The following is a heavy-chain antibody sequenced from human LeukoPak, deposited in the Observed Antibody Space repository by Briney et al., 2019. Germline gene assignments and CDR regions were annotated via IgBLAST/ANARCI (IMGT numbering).Heavy chain of an antibody. J-gene: IGHJ4*02. CDR1: GYTFFTYG. CDR3: VRDHGLSPAGTVSPFDY. V-gene: IGHV1-18*01. D-gene: IGHD6-13*01. Sequence: ASVKVSCKASGYTFFTYGISWLRQAPGQGLEWLGWISAYNGNTNYAQNLQDRVVMTTDTSTSTAYMELRSLRSDDTAVYYCVRDHGLSPAGTVSPFDYWGQGILVTVSS. CDR2: ISAYNGNT.